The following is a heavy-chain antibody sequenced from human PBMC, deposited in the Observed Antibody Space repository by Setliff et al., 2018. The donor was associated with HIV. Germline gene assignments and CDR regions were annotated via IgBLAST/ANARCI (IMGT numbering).Heavy chain of an antibody. J-gene: IGHJ4*02. Sequence: PSETLSLTCTVSGVSVSSGGYYWSWIRQHPGKGLEWIGDVPHTGTTYLNPSLKSRITISVDPSKNQFSLKLGFVTAEDTAVYYCVRDWERQTIGWEARFDYWGQGTVVTVSS. V-gene: IGHV4-31*03. CDR2: VPHTGTT. D-gene: IGHD1-26*01. CDR1: GVSVSSGGYY. CDR3: VRDWERQTIGWEARFDY.